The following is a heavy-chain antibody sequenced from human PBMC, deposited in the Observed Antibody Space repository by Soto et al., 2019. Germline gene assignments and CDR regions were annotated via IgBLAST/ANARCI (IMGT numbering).Heavy chain of an antibody. J-gene: IGHJ3*02. V-gene: IGHV2-5*01. D-gene: IGHD6-13*01. CDR2: IYWNDDK. CDR3: AKVGFWGIAAAGSLFNAFDI. Sequence: SGPTLVNPTQTLTLTCTFSGFSLSTSGVGVGWIRQPPGKALEWLALIYWNDDKRYSPSLKSRLTITKDTSKNQVVLTMTNMDPVDTATYYCAKVGFWGIAAAGSLFNAFDIWGQGTMVTVSS. CDR1: GFSLSTSGVG.